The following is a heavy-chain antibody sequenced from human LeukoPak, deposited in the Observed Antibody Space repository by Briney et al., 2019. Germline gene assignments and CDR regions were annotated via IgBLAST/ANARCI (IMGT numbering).Heavy chain of an antibody. Sequence: SVTVSCKVSGFTFTSSAAQWVRQARGQRLEWIGWIVLGSGNTNYAQKFQERLTITRDMSTTTAYMELSSLTSEDTAVYFCAVDQGRPAGDAFDYWGQGTLVTVSS. CDR1: GFTFTSSA. V-gene: IGHV1-58*01. CDR2: IVLGSGNT. CDR3: AVDQGRPAGDAFDY. D-gene: IGHD2-2*01. J-gene: IGHJ4*02.